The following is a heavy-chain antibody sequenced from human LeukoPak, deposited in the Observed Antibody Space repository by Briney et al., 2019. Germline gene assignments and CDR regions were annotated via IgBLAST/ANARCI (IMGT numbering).Heavy chain of an antibody. J-gene: IGHJ5*02. CDR1: GYTFTNYP. D-gene: IGHD1-26*01. V-gene: IGHV1-3*03. Sequence: GASVKVSCKASGYTFTNYPMHWVRQAPGQRLQWMGWINAGNGNTKYSQEFQGRVTITRNTSISTAYMELSSLRSEDTAVYYCARSGRIVGSLYWFDPWGQGTLVTVSS. CDR2: INAGNGNT. CDR3: ARSGRIVGSLYWFDP.